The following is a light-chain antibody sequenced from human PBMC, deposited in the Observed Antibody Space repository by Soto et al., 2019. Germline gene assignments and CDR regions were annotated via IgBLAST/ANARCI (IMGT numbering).Light chain of an antibody. CDR2: KAS. Sequence: DIQMTQSPSTLSGSVGDRVTITCRASQTISSWLAWYQQKPGKAPKLLIYKASRLKSGVPSRFSGSGSGTEFTLPNSSLQPDDFAHYYCQNCNSSSEPFGQGTKVELK. CDR3: QNCNSSSEP. J-gene: IGKJ1*01. CDR1: QTISSW. V-gene: IGKV1-5*03.